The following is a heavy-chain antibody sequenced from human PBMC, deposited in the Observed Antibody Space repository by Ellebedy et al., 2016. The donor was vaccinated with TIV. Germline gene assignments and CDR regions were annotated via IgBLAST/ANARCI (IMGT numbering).Heavy chain of an antibody. D-gene: IGHD6-13*01. CDR1: GFNFSTYD. Sequence: GESLKISCAISGFNFSTYDMSWVRQAPGKGLEWVSVISSSGKYIYYGDSVKGRFTISRDSARESLYLHMSSLRAEDTAIYYCARGGPNPSGSSWAFDYWGQGTLVTVSS. CDR2: ISSSGKYI. J-gene: IGHJ4*02. CDR3: ARGGPNPSGSSWAFDY. V-gene: IGHV3-21*01.